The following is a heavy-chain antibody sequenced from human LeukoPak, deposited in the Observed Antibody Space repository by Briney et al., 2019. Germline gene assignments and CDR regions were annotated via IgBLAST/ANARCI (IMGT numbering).Heavy chain of an antibody. Sequence: GGSLRLSRAAPGFTFSSYWMSWVRQAPGKGLEWVANIKQDGSEKYYVDSLKGRFTVSRDNAKNSLYLQINSLRAGDTAVYYCARVGAARYYYYYMDVWGKGTTVTVSS. J-gene: IGHJ6*03. D-gene: IGHD2-15*01. CDR3: ARVGAARYYYYYMDV. V-gene: IGHV3-7*01. CDR2: IKQDGSEK. CDR1: GFTFSSYW.